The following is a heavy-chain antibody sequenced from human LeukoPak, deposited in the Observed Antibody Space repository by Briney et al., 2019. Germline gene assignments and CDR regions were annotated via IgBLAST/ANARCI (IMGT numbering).Heavy chain of an antibody. J-gene: IGHJ4*02. CDR2: INSDGRST. CDR3: ARSGNYRFDY. Sequence: VGSLRLSCAASGFTFTDYWIHWVRQAPGKGLVWVSRINSDGRSTSYADSVKGRFTISRDNAKNTLYLQMNSLRAEDTAVYYCARSGNYRFDYWGQGTLVTVS. D-gene: IGHD1-26*01. CDR1: GFTFTDYW. V-gene: IGHV3-74*01.